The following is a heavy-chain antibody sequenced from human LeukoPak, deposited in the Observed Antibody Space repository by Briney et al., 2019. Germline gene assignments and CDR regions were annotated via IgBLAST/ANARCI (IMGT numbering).Heavy chain of an antibody. Sequence: SQTLSLTCTVSGGSISSGGYSWSWIRQHPGKGLEWIGYIYYSGSTYYNPSLKSRVTISVDTSKNQFSLKLSSVTAADTAVYYCARDRAVPTSGTYYFDYWGQGTLVTVSS. CDR1: GGSISSGGYS. J-gene: IGHJ4*02. V-gene: IGHV4-31*03. CDR2: IYYSGST. D-gene: IGHD3-10*01. CDR3: ARDRAVPTSGTYYFDY.